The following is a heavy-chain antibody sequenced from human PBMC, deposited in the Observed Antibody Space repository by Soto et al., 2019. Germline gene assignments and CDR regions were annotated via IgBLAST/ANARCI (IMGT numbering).Heavy chain of an antibody. J-gene: IGHJ6*02. CDR2: IYATGKT. Sequence: SETLSLTCAVSGGSMSSGVHSWSWIRQSAGNGLEWIGCIYATGKTYYNPSLRSRVTISVDTSKNLFSLNVTSVTAADTAVYYCARAPPGPSPRWDVWGQGTTMTVYS. CDR3: ARAPPGPSPRWDV. D-gene: IGHD3-10*01. V-gene: IGHV4-30-2*06. CDR1: GGSMSSGVHS.